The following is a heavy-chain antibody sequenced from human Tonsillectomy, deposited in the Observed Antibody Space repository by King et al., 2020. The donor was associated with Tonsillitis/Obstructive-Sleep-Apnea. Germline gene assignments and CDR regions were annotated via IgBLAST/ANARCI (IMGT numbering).Heavy chain of an antibody. V-gene: IGHV4-31*03. J-gene: IGHJ4*02. D-gene: IGHD1-1*01. CDR3: ARVNGVNWNDPFDY. Sequence: VQLQESGPGLVKPSQTLSLTCTVSGGSISSGAYYWSWVRQHPGKGLECIGYFYYSGSTYYNPSLKSRITISLDTSKNHFSLKLSSVTAADTAVYYCARVNGVNWNDPFDYWGRGTLVTVSS. CDR2: FYYSGST. CDR1: GGSISSGAYY.